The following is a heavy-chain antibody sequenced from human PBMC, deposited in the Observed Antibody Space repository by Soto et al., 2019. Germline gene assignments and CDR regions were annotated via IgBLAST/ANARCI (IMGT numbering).Heavy chain of an antibody. CDR1: RFTFSHYA. V-gene: IGHV3-23*01. Sequence: EVQLSESGGRLVQPGGSLRLSCAASRFTFSHYAMTWVRQAPGKGLQWVSGISRTGGGTYYADSVKGRFTISRDNSKDTVFLQMDSLRVEDTAVYYCARVNWGYCSGDSCPLGSEHFQYWGQGTLVTVSS. CDR2: ISRTGGGT. J-gene: IGHJ1*01. CDR3: ARVNWGYCSGDSCPLGSEHFQY. D-gene: IGHD2-15*01.